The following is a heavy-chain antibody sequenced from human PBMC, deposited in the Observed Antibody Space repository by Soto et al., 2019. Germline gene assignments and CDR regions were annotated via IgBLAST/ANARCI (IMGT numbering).Heavy chain of an antibody. V-gene: IGHV3-23*01. Sequence: GGSLRLSCAASGFIFENFGMSWVRQAPGKGLEWISSISGSGFKKYYADSVKGRFTISRDNSKSTVYLELNNLSAEDTAVYHCAKNQGVELVPLATVDWFDPWGQGSVVTVSS. CDR1: GFIFENFG. CDR3: AKNQGVELVPLATVDWFDP. D-gene: IGHD1-26*01. J-gene: IGHJ5*02. CDR2: ISGSGFKK.